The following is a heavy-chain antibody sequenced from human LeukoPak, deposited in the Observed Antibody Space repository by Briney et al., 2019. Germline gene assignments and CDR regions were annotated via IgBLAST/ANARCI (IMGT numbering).Heavy chain of an antibody. CDR3: ARVVYYYDSSGYYQGECYFDY. Sequence: GGSLRLSCAASGFTFSDYYMSWIRQAPGKGLEWVSYISSSGSTIYYADSVKGRFTISRDNAKSSLYLQMNSLRAEDTAVYYCARVVYYYDSSGYYQGECYFDYWGQGTLVTVSS. V-gene: IGHV3-11*01. CDR2: ISSSGSTI. D-gene: IGHD3-22*01. CDR1: GFTFSDYY. J-gene: IGHJ4*02.